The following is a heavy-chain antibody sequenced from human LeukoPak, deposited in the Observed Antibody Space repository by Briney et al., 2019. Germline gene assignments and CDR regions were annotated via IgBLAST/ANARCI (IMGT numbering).Heavy chain of an antibody. J-gene: IGHJ4*02. D-gene: IGHD3-3*01. CDR2: ISGSGGST. CDR3: AREGFPLEWSNIGEPFDY. CDR1: GFTFSSYA. Sequence: GGSLRLSCAASGFTFSSYAMSWVRRAPGKGLEWVSAISGSGGSTYYADSVKGRFTISRDNSKNTLYLQMNSLRAEDTAVYYCAREGFPLEWSNIGEPFDYWGQGTLVTVSS. V-gene: IGHV3-23*01.